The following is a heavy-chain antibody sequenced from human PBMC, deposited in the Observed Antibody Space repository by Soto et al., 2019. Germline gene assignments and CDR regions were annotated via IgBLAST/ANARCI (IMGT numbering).Heavy chain of an antibody. Sequence: QVQLVQSGAEVKKPGSSVKVSCKASGGTFSSYAISWVRQAPGQGLEWMGGIIPIFGTANYAQTFQGRVTITADESTSTAYMELSSLRSEDTAVYYCARVTVAGPSTPSPSYYFDYWGQGTLVTVSS. CDR3: ARVTVAGPSTPSPSYYFDY. CDR1: GGTFSSYA. J-gene: IGHJ4*02. V-gene: IGHV1-69*12. D-gene: IGHD6-19*01. CDR2: IIPIFGTA.